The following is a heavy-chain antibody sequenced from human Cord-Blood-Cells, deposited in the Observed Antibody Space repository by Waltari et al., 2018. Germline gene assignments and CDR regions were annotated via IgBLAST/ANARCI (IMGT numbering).Heavy chain of an antibody. CDR3: TTDLNHDY. Sequence: EVQLVESGGGSVKPGGSLRLSCAASGFTFSNAWMSWGRQAPGKGLEWVGRSKSKTDCGTADYAAPVKGRFTSSIDDSKNTLYLQMNSLKTEDTAVYYCTTDLNHDYWGQGTLVTVSS. CDR2: SKSKTDCGTA. D-gene: IGHD3-9*01. V-gene: IGHV3-15*01. J-gene: IGHJ4*02. CDR1: GFTFSNAW.